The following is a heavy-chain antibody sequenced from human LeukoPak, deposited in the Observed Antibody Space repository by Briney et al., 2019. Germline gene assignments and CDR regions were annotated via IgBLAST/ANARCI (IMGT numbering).Heavy chain of an antibody. CDR3: ARPRGCGSARCNNFDY. CDR2: MSEDGNEI. J-gene: IGHJ4*02. D-gene: IGHD2-2*01. V-gene: IGHV3-7*01. CDR1: GFIFSDFS. Sequence: PGGSLRLSCTVSGFIFSDFSMSWVRQAPGKGLERVAKMSEDGNEIFYVDSVKGRFTISRDNTKKSLYLQLNSLRPEDSAVYYCARPRGCGSARCNNFDYWGQGTLVTVSS.